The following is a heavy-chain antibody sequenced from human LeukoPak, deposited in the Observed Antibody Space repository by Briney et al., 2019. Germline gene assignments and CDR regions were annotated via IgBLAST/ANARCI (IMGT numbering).Heavy chain of an antibody. CDR2: INTSGST. CDR1: GGSISSYY. CDR3: ARDLGYCTNGVCYRDAFDI. V-gene: IGHV4-4*07. D-gene: IGHD2-8*01. Sequence: PSETLSLTCTVSGGSISSYYWSWIRQPAGKGLEWIGRINTSGSTNDNPSLKSRVTMSVDTSKNQFSLKLSSVTAADTAVYYCARDLGYCTNGVCYRDAFDIWGQGTMVTVSS. J-gene: IGHJ3*02.